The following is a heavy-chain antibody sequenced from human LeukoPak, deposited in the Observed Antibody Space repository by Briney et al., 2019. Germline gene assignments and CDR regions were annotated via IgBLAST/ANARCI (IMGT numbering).Heavy chain of an antibody. V-gene: IGHV3-7*03. CDR2: IKEDGSRR. Sequence: GGSLRLSCTASGFSLSGYWMSWVRQAPGKGPEWLANIKEDGSRRYYSESVRGRFTISRDNSENSLYLQMNSLRAEDTAVYYWATHWGGRGAQETLVTVS. CDR1: GFSLSGYW. CDR3: ATHWGGR. J-gene: IGHJ4*02. D-gene: IGHD7-27*01.